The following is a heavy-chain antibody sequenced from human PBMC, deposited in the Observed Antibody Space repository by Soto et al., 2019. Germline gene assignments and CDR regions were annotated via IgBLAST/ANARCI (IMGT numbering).Heavy chain of an antibody. D-gene: IGHD1-26*01. CDR2: INPSGGST. CDR3: AADRGSYGPFDY. CDR1: GYTFTSYY. V-gene: IGHV1-46*01. Sequence: ASVKVSCKASGYTFTSYYMHWVRQAPGQGLEWMGIINPSGGSTSYAQKFQGRVTMTRDTSTSTVYMELSSLRSEDTAVYYCAADRGSYGPFDYWGQGTLVTVSS. J-gene: IGHJ4*02.